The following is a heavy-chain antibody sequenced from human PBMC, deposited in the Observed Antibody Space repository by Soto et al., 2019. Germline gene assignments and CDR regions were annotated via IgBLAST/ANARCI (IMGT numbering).Heavy chain of an antibody. CDR2: ISSNGGST. J-gene: IGHJ4*02. Sequence: GGSLRLSCAASGFTFSSYAMHWVRQAPGKGLEYVSAISSNGGSTYYANSVKGRFTISRDNSKNTLYLQMGSLRAEDMAVYYCARTTEPRVVPAAMPVFDYWGQGTLVTVSS. CDR1: GFTFSSYA. D-gene: IGHD2-2*01. V-gene: IGHV3-64*01. CDR3: ARTTEPRVVPAAMPVFDY.